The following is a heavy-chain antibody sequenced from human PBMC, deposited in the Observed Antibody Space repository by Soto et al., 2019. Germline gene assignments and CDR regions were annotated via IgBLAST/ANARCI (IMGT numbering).Heavy chain of an antibody. CDR2: IWYDGSNK. CDR3: ARGPFSYGMDV. Sequence: PGGSLRLSCAASGFAFSIYGMHWVRQAPGKGLEWVAVIWYDGSNKYYADSVKGRFTISRDNSKNTLYLQMNSLRAEDTAVYYCARGPFSYGMDVWGQGTTVTVSS. CDR1: GFAFSIYG. V-gene: IGHV3-33*08. J-gene: IGHJ6*02.